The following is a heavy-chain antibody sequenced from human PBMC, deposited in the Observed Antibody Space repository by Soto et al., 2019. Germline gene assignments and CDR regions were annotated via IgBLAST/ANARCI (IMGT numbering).Heavy chain of an antibody. CDR3: ERDWEYYDNNGLYFDF. CDR2: VYSTGST. Sequence: TSETLSLTCTVSGGSITAYYWSWIRQPVGEGLEWIGRVYSTGSTNYNPSLTSRVTMSLDTSKNQFSLNLSSVTAADTAVYYCERDWEYYDNNGLYFDFWGQGTLVTVSS. D-gene: IGHD3-22*01. V-gene: IGHV4-4*07. J-gene: IGHJ4*02. CDR1: GGSITAYY.